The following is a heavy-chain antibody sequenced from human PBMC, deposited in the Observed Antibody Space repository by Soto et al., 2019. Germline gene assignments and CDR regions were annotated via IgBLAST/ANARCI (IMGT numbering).Heavy chain of an antibody. Sequence: SETLSLTCTVSGGSISDYYWNWVRQPPGKELEWIGNIYYSGSAIYNPSLKSRVTISLDKSRNQFSLKLNSVTTADTAVYYCARRGEYWSQGTLVTVSS. CDR2: IYYSGSA. CDR1: GGSISDYY. V-gene: IGHV4-59*01. D-gene: IGHD6-6*01. J-gene: IGHJ4*02. CDR3: ARRGEY.